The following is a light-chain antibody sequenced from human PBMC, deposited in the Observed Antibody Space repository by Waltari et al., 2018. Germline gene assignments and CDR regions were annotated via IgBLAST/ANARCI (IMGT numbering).Light chain of an antibody. J-gene: IGLJ3*02. CDR2: YDS. V-gene: IGLV3-21*04. CDR1: NIGSRT. Sequence: SYVLPQPSSVSVAQGKTARITCGGSNIGSRTVHWHQQKPGQAPVLVFYYDSDRPSGIPERFSGSNSGNTATLTISRVEVGDEADYYCQVWDSSSDHWVFGGGTKLTVL. CDR3: QVWDSSSDHWV.